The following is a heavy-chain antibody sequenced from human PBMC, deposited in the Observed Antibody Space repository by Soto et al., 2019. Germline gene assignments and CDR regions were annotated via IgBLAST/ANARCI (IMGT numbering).Heavy chain of an antibody. D-gene: IGHD6-13*01. Sequence: GASVKFCCKASGYTFTSYDINWVRQATGQGLEWMGWMNPNSGNTGYAQNFQVRVTMTRNTSISTGYTELSSLRSEDTAVYYCERTPIAAAGTYYYYGMDVWGQGITVTVS. V-gene: IGHV1-8*01. CDR3: ERTPIAAAGTYYYYGMDV. J-gene: IGHJ6*02. CDR2: MNPNSGNT. CDR1: GYTFTSYD.